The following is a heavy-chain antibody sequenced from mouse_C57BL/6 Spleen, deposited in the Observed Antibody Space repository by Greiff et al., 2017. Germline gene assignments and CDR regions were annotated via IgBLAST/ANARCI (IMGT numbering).Heavy chain of an antibody. J-gene: IGHJ4*01. V-gene: IGHV1-82*01. CDR1: GYAFSSSW. CDR3: ERWYYDGGNYAMDY. CDR2: IYPGDGDT. D-gene: IGHD1-1*01. Sequence: VQLQQSGPELVKPGASVKISCKASGYAFSSSWMNWVKQRPGKGLEWIGRIYPGDGDTNYNGKFKGKATLTAAQSSSTAYMQLSSLTSEDSAVYFCERWYYDGGNYAMDYWGQGTSVTVSS.